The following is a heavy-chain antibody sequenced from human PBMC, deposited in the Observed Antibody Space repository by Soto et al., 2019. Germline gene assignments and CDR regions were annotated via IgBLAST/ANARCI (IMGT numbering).Heavy chain of an antibody. J-gene: IGHJ4*02. CDR3: TRGPRSTSTGTGAF. V-gene: IGHV3-74*01. CDR2: INDDGIST. Sequence: EVQLVESGGCLVQPGGSLRLSCAASGFTFSMYWMHWVRQVPGKGPEWVSRINDDGISTNYADSVKGRFTISRENAKNTLYLQMNALRVEDAAVYYCTRGPRSTSTGTGAFWGQGTLVTVSS. CDR1: GFTFSMYW. D-gene: IGHD1-1*01.